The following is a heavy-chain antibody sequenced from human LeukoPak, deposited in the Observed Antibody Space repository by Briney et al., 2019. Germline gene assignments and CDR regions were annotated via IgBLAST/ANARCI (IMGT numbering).Heavy chain of an antibody. D-gene: IGHD1-1*01. CDR2: IKDDGSEE. V-gene: IGHV3-7*01. J-gene: IGHJ6*02. Sequence: GGSLRLSCAASEFTFSDSWMSWVRQASGKGLEWVAAIKDDGSEEYYMDSVKGRFTISRDNAKNPLYLQMNSLRDEDTAVYHCATYINWVAGDVWGQGTAVSVSS. CDR1: EFTFSDSW. CDR3: ATYINWVAGDV.